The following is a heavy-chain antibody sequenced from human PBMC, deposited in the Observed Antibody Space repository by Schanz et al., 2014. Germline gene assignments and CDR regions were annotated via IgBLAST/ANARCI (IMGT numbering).Heavy chain of an antibody. CDR2: IWSDGSRT. D-gene: IGHD1-26*01. CDR3: AKVVASGPTTGPFDP. Sequence: DVQLLESGGGLVQPGGSLRLSCAASGFSASGLSLSSYAMSWVRQAPGKGLEWVAFIWSDGSRTYHAESVKGRFTISRDNSRNTLYLQMDSLRDEDTALYYCAKVVASGPTTGPFDPWGQGTLVTVSS. V-gene: IGHV3-23*03. CDR1: SGFSASGLSLSSYA. J-gene: IGHJ5*02.